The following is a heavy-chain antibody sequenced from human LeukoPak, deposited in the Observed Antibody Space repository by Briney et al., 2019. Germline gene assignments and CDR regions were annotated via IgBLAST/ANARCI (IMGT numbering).Heavy chain of an antibody. D-gene: IGHD3-10*01. J-gene: IGHJ6*03. Sequence: GASVKVSCKASGYTFTSYDINWVRQATGQGLEWMGWMNPNSGNAGYAQKFQGRVTMTRNTSISTAYMELSSLRSEDTAVYYCARSHYYGSSGPLPIYYYYYMDVWGKGTTVTISS. V-gene: IGHV1-8*01. CDR2: MNPNSGNA. CDR3: ARSHYYGSSGPLPIYYYYYMDV. CDR1: GYTFTSYD.